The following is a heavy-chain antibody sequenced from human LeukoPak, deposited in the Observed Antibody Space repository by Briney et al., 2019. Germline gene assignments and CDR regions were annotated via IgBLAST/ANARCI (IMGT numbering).Heavy chain of an antibody. V-gene: IGHV4-39*07. CDR1: GGSISSSSYY. CDR2: IYYSGST. D-gene: IGHD6-19*01. Sequence: PSETLSLTCTVSGGSISSSSYYWGWIRQPPGKGLEWIGSIYYSGSTYYNPSLKSRVTISVDTSKNQFSLKLSSVTAADTAVYYCARDKSSGWSYFDYWGQGTLVTVSS. CDR3: ARDKSSGWSYFDY. J-gene: IGHJ4*02.